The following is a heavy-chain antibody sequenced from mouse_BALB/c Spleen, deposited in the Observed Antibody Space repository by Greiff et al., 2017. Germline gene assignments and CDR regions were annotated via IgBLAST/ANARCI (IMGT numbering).Heavy chain of an antibody. D-gene: IGHD2-4*01. J-gene: IGHJ3*01. CDR1: GFNIKDTY. CDR2: IDPANGNT. CDR3: AMITTWFAY. V-gene: IGHV14-3*02. Sequence: EVQLQQSGAELVKPGASVKLSCPASGFNIKDTYMPWVQQRPEQGLEWIGRIDPANGNTNYAPKFQGKATITADTSSNTAYLQLSSLTSEDTAVYYCAMITTWFAYWGQGTLVTVSA.